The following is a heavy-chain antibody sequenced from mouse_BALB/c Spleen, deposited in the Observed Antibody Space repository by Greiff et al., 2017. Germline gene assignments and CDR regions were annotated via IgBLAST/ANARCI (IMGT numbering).Heavy chain of an antibody. Sequence: EVQLQQSGPELVKPGASVKISCKASGYTFTDYNMHWVKQSHGKSLEWIGYIYPYNGGTGYNQKFKSKATLTVDNSSSTAYMELRSLTSEDSAVYYCARSYDYDEGYYYAMDYWGQGTSVTVSS. CDR3: ARSYDYDEGYYYAMDY. V-gene: IGHV1S29*02. J-gene: IGHJ4*01. D-gene: IGHD2-4*01. CDR1: GYTFTDYN. CDR2: IYPYNGGT.